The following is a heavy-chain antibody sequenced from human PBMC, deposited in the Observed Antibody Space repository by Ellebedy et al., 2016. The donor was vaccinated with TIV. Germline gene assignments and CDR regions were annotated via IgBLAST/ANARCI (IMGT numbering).Heavy chain of an antibody. J-gene: IGHJ4*02. D-gene: IGHD3-3*01. Sequence: GGSLRLXXAASGFTFSSYAMHWVRQAPGKGLEWVAVILYDGSNKYYADSVKGRFTISRDNSKNTLYLQMNSLRAEDTAVYYCAREALFGVVMEYFDYWGQGTLVTVSS. CDR2: ILYDGSNK. CDR3: AREALFGVVMEYFDY. V-gene: IGHV3-30-3*01. CDR1: GFTFSSYA.